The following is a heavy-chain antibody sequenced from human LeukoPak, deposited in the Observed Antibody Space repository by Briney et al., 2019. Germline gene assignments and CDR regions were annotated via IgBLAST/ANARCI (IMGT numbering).Heavy chain of an antibody. Sequence: SETLSLTCTVSGGSISSYYWSWIRQPPGKGLEWIGYIYYSGSTNYNPSLKSRVTISVDTSKNQFSLKLSSVTAADTAVYYCATHLLPGYFYGMDVWGQGTTVTVSS. D-gene: IGHD3-9*01. CDR3: ATHLLPGYFYGMDV. J-gene: IGHJ6*02. V-gene: IGHV4-59*08. CDR2: IYYSGST. CDR1: GGSISSYY.